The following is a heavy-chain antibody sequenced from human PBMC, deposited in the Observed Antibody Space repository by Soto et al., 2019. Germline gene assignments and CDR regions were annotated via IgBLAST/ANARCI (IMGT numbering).Heavy chain of an antibody. V-gene: IGHV1-69*13. J-gene: IGHJ4*02. CDR2: IIPIFGTA. Sequence: SVKVSCKVSGVTFSSYAISWVRQAPGQGLEWMGGIIPIFGTANYAQKFQGRVTITADESTSTAYMELSSLRSEDTAVYYCAREDYGGNSEGGFDYWGKGTLVTNSS. CDR1: GVTFSSYA. D-gene: IGHD4-17*01. CDR3: AREDYGGNSEGGFDY.